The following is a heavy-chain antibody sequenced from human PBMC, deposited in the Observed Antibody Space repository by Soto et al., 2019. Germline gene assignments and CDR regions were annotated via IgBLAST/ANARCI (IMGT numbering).Heavy chain of an antibody. D-gene: IGHD7-27*01. CDR3: ASRWGTYFDF. CDR1: GGSISSYY. V-gene: IGHV4-59*01. J-gene: IGHJ4*02. Sequence: QVQLQESGPGLVKPSETLSLTCTVSGGSISSYYWSWIRQPPGKGLEWIGYIYYRGSTDYDPSLKSRVTISVATSKNQSSLTRSSVTAADTAVYYCASRWGTYFDFWGQGTLVTVSS. CDR2: IYYRGST.